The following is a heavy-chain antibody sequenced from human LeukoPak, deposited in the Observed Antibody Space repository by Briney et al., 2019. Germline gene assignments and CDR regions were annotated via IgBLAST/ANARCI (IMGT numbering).Heavy chain of an antibody. J-gene: IGHJ4*02. CDR3: AREHSSGYYYTDY. V-gene: IGHV3-11*06. D-gene: IGHD3-22*01. CDR1: GFTFSDYY. Sequence: GGSLRLSCAASGFTFSDYYMSWIRQAPGKGLEWVSYISSSSSYTNYADSVKGRFTISRDNAKNSLYLQMNSLRAEDTAVYYCAREHSSGYYYTDYWGQGTLVTVSS. CDR2: ISSSSSYT.